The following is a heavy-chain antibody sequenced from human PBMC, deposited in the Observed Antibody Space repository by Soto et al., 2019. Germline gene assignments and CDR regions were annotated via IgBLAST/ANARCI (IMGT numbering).Heavy chain of an antibody. D-gene: IGHD3-10*01. CDR3: ARDLLTGLEYWFDP. CDR1: GGTFSSYA. V-gene: IGHV1-69*13. Sequence: GASVKVSCKASGGTFSSYAISWVRQAPGQGLEWMGGIIPIFGTANYAQEFQGRVTLTADESTSTAYMELSSLRSEDTAVYYCARDLLTGLEYWFDPWGQGTLVTVSS. CDR2: IIPIFGTA. J-gene: IGHJ5*02.